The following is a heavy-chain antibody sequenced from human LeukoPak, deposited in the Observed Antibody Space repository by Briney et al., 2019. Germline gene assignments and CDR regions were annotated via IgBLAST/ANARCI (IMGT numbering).Heavy chain of an antibody. CDR3: ALTPPSNTGWRIGFDY. CDR1: GFTVSSNY. J-gene: IGHJ4*02. V-gene: IGHV3-53*01. Sequence: GGSLRLSCAASGFTVSSNYMSWVRQAPGKGLEWVAVIYSGGSTYYADSVKGRFTISRDNSKNTLYLQMNSLRAEDTAVYYCALTPPSNTGWRIGFDYWGQGTLVTVSS. D-gene: IGHD6-19*01. CDR2: IYSGGST.